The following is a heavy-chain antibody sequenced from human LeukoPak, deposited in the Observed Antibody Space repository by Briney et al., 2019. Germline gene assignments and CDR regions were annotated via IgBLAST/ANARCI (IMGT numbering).Heavy chain of an antibody. J-gene: IGHJ4*02. CDR2: IYTSGST. CDR3: ARLYYDSSGYALDY. D-gene: IGHD3-22*01. V-gene: IGHV4-4*09. CDR1: GGSISSYY. Sequence: SETLSLTCTVSGGSISSYYWSWIRQPPGKGLEWIGYIYTSGSTNYNPSLKSRVTISVDTSKNQFSLKLSSVTAADTAAYYCARLYYDSSGYALDYWGQGTLVTVSS.